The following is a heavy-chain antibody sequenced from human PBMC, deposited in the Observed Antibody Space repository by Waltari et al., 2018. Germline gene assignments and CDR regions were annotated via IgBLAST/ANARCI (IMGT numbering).Heavy chain of an antibody. J-gene: IGHJ4*02. Sequence: QVQLVQSGAEMRKPGTSVKVSCRTSGSTFTDYNIPWLRQAPGQGLEWMGWVNPSTGGTNYAQKFRDRVAMTRHTSINTASMELNRLRLDDTAVYFCARAILRFLKPIDSWGQGTLVTVSS. CDR2: VNPSTGGT. CDR1: GSTFTDYN. CDR3: ARAILRFLKPIDS. V-gene: IGHV1-2*02. D-gene: IGHD3-3*01.